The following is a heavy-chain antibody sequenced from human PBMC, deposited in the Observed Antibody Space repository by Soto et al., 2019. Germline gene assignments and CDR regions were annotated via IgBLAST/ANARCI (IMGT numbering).Heavy chain of an antibody. J-gene: IGHJ4*02. V-gene: IGHV1-3*01. D-gene: IGHD4-17*01. CDR3: ASEFYGGEFDY. Sequence: ASVKVSCKASGYTFTSYAMHWVRQAPGQRLEWMGWINAGSGNTKYSQKFQGRVTITRDTSASTAYMELSSLRSEDTAVYYCASEFYGGEFDYWGPGTMGTVSS. CDR1: GYTFTSYA. CDR2: INAGSGNT.